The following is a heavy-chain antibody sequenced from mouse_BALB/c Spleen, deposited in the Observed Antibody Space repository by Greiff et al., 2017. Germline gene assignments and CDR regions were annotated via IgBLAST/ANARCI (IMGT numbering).Heavy chain of an antibody. Sequence: EVQGVESGGGLVQPGGSLKLSCAASGFTFSSYAMSWVRQTPEKRLEWVATISSGGSYTYYPDSVKGRFTISRDNAKNTLYLQMSSLRSEDTAMYYCARRGGNWDGFAYWGQGTLVTVSA. D-gene: IGHD4-1*01. CDR1: GFTFSSYA. J-gene: IGHJ3*01. V-gene: IGHV5-9-3*01. CDR2: ISSGGSYT. CDR3: ARRGGNWDGFAY.